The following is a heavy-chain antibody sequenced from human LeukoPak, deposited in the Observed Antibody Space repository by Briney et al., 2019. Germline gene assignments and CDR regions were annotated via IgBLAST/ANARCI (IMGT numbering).Heavy chain of an antibody. V-gene: IGHV3-48*01. CDR1: GFTFSSYS. D-gene: IGHD1-26*01. J-gene: IGHJ4*02. CDR2: ISSSSSTI. Sequence: GRSLRLSCAASGFTFSSYSMNWVRQAPGKGLEWVSYISSSSSTIYYADSVKGRFTISRDNAKNSLYLQMNSLRAEDTAVYYCARSLEYSGSYWGQGTLVTVSS. CDR3: ARSLEYSGSY.